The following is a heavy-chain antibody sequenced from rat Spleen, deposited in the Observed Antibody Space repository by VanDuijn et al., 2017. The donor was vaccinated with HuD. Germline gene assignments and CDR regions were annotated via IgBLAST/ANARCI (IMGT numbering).Heavy chain of an antibody. J-gene: IGHJ2*01. CDR1: GFTFSDYN. CDR2: ISFDGSST. D-gene: IGHD1-5*01. Sequence: EVQLVESGGGLVQPGRSLKLSCAASGFTFSDYNMAWVRQAPKKGLEWVATISFDGSSTYCRDSVKGRFTISRENTKSPLYLQMDSLRSEDTATYYCARQHRYNYWPFDYWGQGVMVTVSS. V-gene: IGHV5-7*01. CDR3: ARQHRYNYWPFDY.